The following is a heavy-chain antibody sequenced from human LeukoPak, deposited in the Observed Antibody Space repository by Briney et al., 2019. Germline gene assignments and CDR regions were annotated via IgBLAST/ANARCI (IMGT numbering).Heavy chain of an antibody. CDR1: GFTFSSYG. J-gene: IGHJ5*02. Sequence: PGRSLSLSCAASGFTFSSYGMHWVRQAPGKGLEWVAVISYDGSNKYYADSVKGRFTISRDNSKNTLYLQMNSLRAEDTAVYYCAKGVIRGVISWFDPWGQGTLVTVSS. CDR3: AKGVIRGVISWFDP. D-gene: IGHD3-10*01. V-gene: IGHV3-30*18. CDR2: ISYDGSNK.